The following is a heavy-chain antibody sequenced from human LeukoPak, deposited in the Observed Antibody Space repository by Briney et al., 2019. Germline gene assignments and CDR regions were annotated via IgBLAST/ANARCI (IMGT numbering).Heavy chain of an antibody. Sequence: PGGSLRLSCAASGFTFSSYSMSWVRQAPGKGLDWVSTISGGGGGTYYADSVKGRFTISRDSSKNTLYLQMNSLRAEDTAIYYCAKEGAPYSGTYYNFWGQGTLVAVSS. D-gene: IGHD1-26*01. J-gene: IGHJ4*02. CDR3: AKEGAPYSGTYYNF. CDR1: GFTFSSYS. V-gene: IGHV3-23*01. CDR2: ISGGGGGT.